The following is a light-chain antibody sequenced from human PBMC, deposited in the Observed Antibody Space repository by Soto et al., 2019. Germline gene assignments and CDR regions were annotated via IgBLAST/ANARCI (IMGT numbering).Light chain of an antibody. CDR2: GAS. V-gene: IGKV3-20*01. CDR1: QTVTSNY. J-gene: IGKJ1*01. CDR3: QHYVTSLTT. Sequence: EIGLTQSPCTLSLSPGERATLSCGASQTVTSNYLAWYQQKPGQAPRLLIFGASIRVTGIPDRFIGSGSGTNFTLTISRLEPEDFAVYYCQHYVTSLTTFGQGTKVDNK.